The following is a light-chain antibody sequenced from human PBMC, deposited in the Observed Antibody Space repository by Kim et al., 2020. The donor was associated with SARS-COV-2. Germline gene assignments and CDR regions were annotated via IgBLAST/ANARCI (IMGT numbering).Light chain of an antibody. CDR2: DAA. J-gene: IGKJ4*01. V-gene: IGKV3-11*01. CDR1: RDVGIS. Sequence: PGQSATLSCRASRDVGISLAWYQPPPGHSPRLLIYDAAIRAAGIPDWFSGSGSGTDFTLTIGSLAPEDFAIYYCQQRGNWPPALTFGGGTKVDIK. CDR3: QQRGNWPPALT.